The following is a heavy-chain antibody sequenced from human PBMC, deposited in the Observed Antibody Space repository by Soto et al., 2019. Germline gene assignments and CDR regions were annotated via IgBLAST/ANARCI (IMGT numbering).Heavy chain of an antibody. V-gene: IGHV3-33*01. CDR3: ARGDYGDSRTAFDI. Sequence: GGSLRLSCAASGFTFSSYGMHWVRQAPGKGLEWVAVIWYDGSNKYYADSVKGRFTISRDNSKNTLYLQMNSLRAEDTAVYYCARGDYGDSRTAFDIWAKGQWSPSPQ. J-gene: IGHJ3*02. D-gene: IGHD4-17*01. CDR2: IWYDGSNK. CDR1: GFTFSSYG.